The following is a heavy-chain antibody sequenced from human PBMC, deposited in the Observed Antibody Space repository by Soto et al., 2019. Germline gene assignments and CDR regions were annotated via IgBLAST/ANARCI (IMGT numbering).Heavy chain of an antibody. CDR2: ISPNNGAT. J-gene: IGHJ3*01. D-gene: IGHD2-15*01. V-gene: IGHV1-2*02. CDR1: GYTFSDYY. CDR3: ARVWEFCSTGSCNSSLGDAFDV. Sequence: ASVKVSCKASGYTFSDYYMHWVRQAPGQGLECMGWISPNNGATNYAQKFQDRVTMTRDASITTAYMELSRLRSDDTAVYYCARVWEFCSTGSCNSSLGDAFDVWGQGTTVTVSS.